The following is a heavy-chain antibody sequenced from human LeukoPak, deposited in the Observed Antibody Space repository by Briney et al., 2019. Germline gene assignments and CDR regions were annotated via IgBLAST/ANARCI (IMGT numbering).Heavy chain of an antibody. CDR1: GYTFTSRG. D-gene: IGHD6-19*01. Sequence: GASVKVSCKASGYTFTSRGISWVRQAPGQGLEWMGWINCHNGNTNYAQKLQGRPTMTTDTSTSTAYMELSSLRSDDTAVYYCARDEVSGGWYNHWGQGTLVTVSS. CDR2: INCHNGNT. CDR3: ARDEVSGGWYNH. J-gene: IGHJ4*02. V-gene: IGHV1-18*04.